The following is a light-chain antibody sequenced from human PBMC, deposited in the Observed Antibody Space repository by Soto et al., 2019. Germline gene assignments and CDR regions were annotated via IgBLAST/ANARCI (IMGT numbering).Light chain of an antibody. V-gene: IGKV3-20*01. Sequence: EIVLTQSPAILSVSPGERATLSCRASQTVSSNFLAWYQQKPGQAPRLLIYDASNRATGIPARFSGSGSGTDFTLTISRLEPEDFAVYYCQQYGSSPITFGQGTRLEIK. CDR1: QTVSSNF. CDR3: QQYGSSPIT. CDR2: DAS. J-gene: IGKJ5*01.